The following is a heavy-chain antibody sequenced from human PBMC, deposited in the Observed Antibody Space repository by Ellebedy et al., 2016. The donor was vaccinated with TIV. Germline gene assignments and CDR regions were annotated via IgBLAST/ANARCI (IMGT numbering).Heavy chain of an antibody. V-gene: IGHV3-48*04. CDR1: GFTFRSYS. J-gene: IGHJ6*02. Sequence: GESLKISCAASGFTFRSYSMNWVRQAPGKGLEWVSYISSSGSTIYYADSVKGRFTISRDNAKNSMYLQMNSLRAEDTAVYYCARDGVRRDGYNYHYYGMDVWGQGTTVTVSS. CDR2: ISSSGSTI. D-gene: IGHD5-24*01. CDR3: ARDGVRRDGYNYHYYGMDV.